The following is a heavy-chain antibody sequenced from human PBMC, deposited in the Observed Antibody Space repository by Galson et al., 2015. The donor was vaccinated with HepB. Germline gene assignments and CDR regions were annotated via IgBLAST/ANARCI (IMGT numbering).Heavy chain of an antibody. Sequence: SLRLSCAASGFTFSSYAMHWVRQAPGKGLEYVSAISSNGGSTYYADSVKGRFTISRDNSKNTLYLQMSSLRAEDTAVYYCVKGPKLKWEPYAFDIWGQGTMVTVSS. CDR1: GFTFSSYA. D-gene: IGHD1-26*01. CDR2: ISSNGGST. V-gene: IGHV3-64D*06. J-gene: IGHJ3*02. CDR3: VKGPKLKWEPYAFDI.